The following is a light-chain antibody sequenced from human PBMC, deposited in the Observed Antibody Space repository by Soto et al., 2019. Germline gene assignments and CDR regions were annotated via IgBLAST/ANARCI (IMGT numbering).Light chain of an antibody. Sequence: SVLTQPASVSWSPGQSITISCTGTSSDVGNYKYVSWYQQHPGKAPKLMIYEVSNRPSGVSNRFSGSKSGNTASLTISGLQAEDETDYYCFSYTSSGTYVFGTGTKATVL. CDR2: EVS. J-gene: IGLJ1*01. V-gene: IGLV2-14*01. CDR1: SSDVGNYKY. CDR3: FSYTSSGTYV.